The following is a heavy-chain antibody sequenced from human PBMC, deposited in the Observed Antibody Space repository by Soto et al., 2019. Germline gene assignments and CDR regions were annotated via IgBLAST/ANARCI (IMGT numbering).Heavy chain of an antibody. CDR1: GGSFSGYY. Sequence: PSETLSLTCAVYGGSFSGYYWSWIRQPPGKGLEWIGEINHSGSTNYNPSLKSRVTISVDTSKNQFSLKLSSVTAADTAVYYCARNPRTAPTNFDYWGQGTLVTAPQ. V-gene: IGHV4-34*01. CDR3: ARNPRTAPTNFDY. D-gene: IGHD2-2*01. CDR2: INHSGST. J-gene: IGHJ4*02.